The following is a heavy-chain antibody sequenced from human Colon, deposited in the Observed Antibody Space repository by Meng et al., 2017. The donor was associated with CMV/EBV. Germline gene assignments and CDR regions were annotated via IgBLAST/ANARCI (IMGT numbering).Heavy chain of an antibody. V-gene: IGHV3-7*03. Sequence: GESLKISCAGSGFTFNNYWMTWVRQAPGKGLEWVANIRHDAGNEQYYLESVKGRFTISGDNARNSVYLQMNNLRPEDTAVYFCGVSVSGWSVMDSFDMWGQGTTVTVSS. D-gene: IGHD6-19*01. CDR2: IRHDAGNEQ. CDR3: GVSVSGWSVMDSFDM. J-gene: IGHJ3*02. CDR1: GFTFNNYW.